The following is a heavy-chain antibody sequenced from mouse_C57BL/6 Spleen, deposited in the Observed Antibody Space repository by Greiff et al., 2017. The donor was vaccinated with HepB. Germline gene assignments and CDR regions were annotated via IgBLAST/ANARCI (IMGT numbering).Heavy chain of an antibody. CDR3: ARHGGNDRAWFAY. D-gene: IGHD1-1*02. Sequence: EVQVVESGGDLVKPGGSLKLSCAASGFTFSSYGMSWVRQTPDKRLEWVATISSGGSYTYYPDSVKGRFTISRDNAKNTLYLQMSSLKSEDTAMYYCARHGGNDRAWFAYWGQGTLVTVSA. J-gene: IGHJ3*01. V-gene: IGHV5-6*01. CDR1: GFTFSSYG. CDR2: ISSGGSYT.